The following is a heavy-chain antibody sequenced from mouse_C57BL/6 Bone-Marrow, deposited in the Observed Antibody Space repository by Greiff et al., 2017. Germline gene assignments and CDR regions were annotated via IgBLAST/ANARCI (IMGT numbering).Heavy chain of an antibody. J-gene: IGHJ4*01. V-gene: IGHV5-2*01. Sequence: EVQGVESGGGLVQPGESLKLSCESNEYEFPSPDMSWVRKTPEKRLELVAAINSYGGSTYYPDTMERRFIISRDNTKKTLYLQMSSLRSEDTALYYCAKHYRNSYAMDYWGQGTSVTVSS. CDR2: INSYGGST. D-gene: IGHD2-5*01. CDR3: AKHYRNSYAMDY. CDR1: EYEFPSPD.